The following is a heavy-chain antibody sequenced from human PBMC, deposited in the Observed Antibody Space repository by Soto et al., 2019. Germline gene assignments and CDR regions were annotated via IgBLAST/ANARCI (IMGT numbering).Heavy chain of an antibody. CDR2: VFPGDSDT. CDR1: GYSFSTYW. CDR3: ARPSDTSGWYDY. J-gene: IGHJ4*02. Sequence: GESLKISCQGSGYSFSTYWIGWVRQMPGKGLEWMGIVFPGDSDTIYSPSFQGQVTISADRSINTAYLQWSSLKASHTAMYYCARPSDTSGWYDYWGQGTLVTVSS. V-gene: IGHV5-51*01. D-gene: IGHD6-19*01.